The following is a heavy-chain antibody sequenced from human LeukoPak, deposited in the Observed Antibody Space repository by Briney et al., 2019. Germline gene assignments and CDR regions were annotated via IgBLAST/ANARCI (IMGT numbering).Heavy chain of an antibody. CDR1: GGSVSSGSYY. D-gene: IGHD2-2*02. Sequence: PSETLSLTCTVSGGSVSSGSYYWSWIRQPPGKGLEWIGYIYYSGSTNYNPSLKSRVAISVDTSKNQFSLKLSSVTAADTAVYYCAREADTLDYWGQGTLVTVSS. CDR3: AREADTLDY. V-gene: IGHV4-61*01. J-gene: IGHJ4*02. CDR2: IYYSGST.